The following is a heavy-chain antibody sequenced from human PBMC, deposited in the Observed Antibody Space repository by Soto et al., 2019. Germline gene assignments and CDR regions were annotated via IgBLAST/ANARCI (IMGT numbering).Heavy chain of an antibody. D-gene: IGHD2-2*01. CDR1: SGSISSSNW. CDR2: IYHSGST. V-gene: IGHV4-4*02. J-gene: IGHJ3*02. Sequence: QVQLQESGPGLVKPSGTLSLTCAVSSGSISSSNWWSWVRQPPGKGLEWIGEIYHSGSTNYNPSLTSRVTISVDKSKNQFSLKLSSVTAADTAVYYCARVGVRYQLLHDAFDIWGQGTMVTVSS. CDR3: ARVGVRYQLLHDAFDI.